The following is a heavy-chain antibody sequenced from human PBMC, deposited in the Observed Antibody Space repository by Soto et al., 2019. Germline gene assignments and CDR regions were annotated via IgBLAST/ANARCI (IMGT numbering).Heavy chain of an antibody. J-gene: IGHJ4*02. CDR2: IYYSGST. Sequence: SETLSLTCTVSGGSISGYYWSLIRQPPGKGLEWIGYIYYSGSTNYNPSLKSRVTISVDTSKNQFSLKLSSVTAADTAVYYCARRWGTYFDYWGQGTLVTVSS. D-gene: IGHD7-27*01. CDR1: GGSISGYY. CDR3: ARRWGTYFDY. V-gene: IGHV4-59*01.